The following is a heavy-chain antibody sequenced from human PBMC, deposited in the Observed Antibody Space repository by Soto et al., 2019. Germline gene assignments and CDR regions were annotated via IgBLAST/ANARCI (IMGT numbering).Heavy chain of an antibody. CDR2: IIPIFGTA. V-gene: IGHV1-69*13. D-gene: IGHD2-2*01. J-gene: IGHJ6*02. CDR1: GGTFSSYA. CDR3: ARATNYCSSTSCYALKDYYYYYGMDV. Sequence: SVKVSCKASGGTFSSYAISWVRQAPGQGLEWMGGIIPIFGTANYAQKFQGRVTITADESTSTAYMELSSLRSEDTAVYYCARATNYCSSTSCYALKDYYYYYGMDVWGQGTTVTVS.